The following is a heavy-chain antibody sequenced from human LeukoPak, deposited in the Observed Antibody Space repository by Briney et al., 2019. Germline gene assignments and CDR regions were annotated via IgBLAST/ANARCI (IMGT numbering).Heavy chain of an antibody. CDR3: ARDRGSSWFADY. CDR1: GYTFTDYY. CDR2: INPNNGGT. Sequence: ASVKVSCKASGYTFTDYYIHWVRQAPGQGLEWMGWINPNNGGTKYGKKFQGRVTMTSDTSISTAYMELSRLRYDDTAMYYCARDRGSSWFADYWGQGTLVTVSS. J-gene: IGHJ4*02. V-gene: IGHV1-2*02. D-gene: IGHD6-13*01.